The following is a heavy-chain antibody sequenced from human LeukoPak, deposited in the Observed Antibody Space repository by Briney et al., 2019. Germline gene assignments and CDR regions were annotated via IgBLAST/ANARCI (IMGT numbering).Heavy chain of an antibody. D-gene: IGHD5-18*01. CDR3: ARQVVGGYSYPVGYYYYGMDV. V-gene: IGHV4-34*01. Sequence: SETLSLTCAVYGGSFSGYYWSWIRQPPGKGLEWIGEINHSGSTNYNPSLKSRVTISVDTSKNQFSLKLSSVTAADTAVYYCARQVVGGYSYPVGYYYYGMDVWGQGTTVTVSS. J-gene: IGHJ6*02. CDR2: INHSGST. CDR1: GGSFSGYY.